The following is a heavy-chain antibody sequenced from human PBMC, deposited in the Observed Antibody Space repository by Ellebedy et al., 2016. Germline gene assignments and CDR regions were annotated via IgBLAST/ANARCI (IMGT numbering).Heavy chain of an antibody. D-gene: IGHD1-14*01. CDR3: ARDSGRASHFRTCGDY. CDR1: GYTFTSYG. V-gene: IGHV1-18*01. Sequence: ASVKVSCKASGYTFTSYGISWVRQAPGQGLEWMGWISTYDGNTNYAQNLQGRVTMTTDTSTGTVYMELRSLISDDTAVYYCARDSGRASHFRTCGDYWGQGTLVTVSS. CDR2: ISTYDGNT. J-gene: IGHJ4*02.